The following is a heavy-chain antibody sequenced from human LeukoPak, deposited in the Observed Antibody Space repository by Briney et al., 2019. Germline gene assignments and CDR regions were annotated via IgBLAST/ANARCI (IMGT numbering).Heavy chain of an antibody. CDR3: ARDLNGRGGAFDI. D-gene: IGHD3-10*01. J-gene: IGHJ3*02. CDR1: GGSISSGDYY. CDR2: IYYSGST. V-gene: IGHV4-30-4*01. Sequence: SQTLSLTCTVSGGSISSGDYYWSWIRQPPGKGLEWIGYIYYSGSTHYNPSLKSRVTISVDTSKNQFSLKLSSVTAADTAVYYCARDLNGRGGAFDIWGQGTMVTVSS.